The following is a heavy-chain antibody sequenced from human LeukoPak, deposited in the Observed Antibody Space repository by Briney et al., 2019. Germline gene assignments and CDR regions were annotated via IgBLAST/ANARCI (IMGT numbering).Heavy chain of an antibody. V-gene: IGHV3-23*01. CDR1: GFTFSSYA. CDR2: ISGSGGST. D-gene: IGHD3-10*01. CDR3: AKDRVYYGSGDY. J-gene: IGHJ4*02. Sequence: GGSLRLSCAASGFTFSSYAMSWVRQAPGKGLEWVSAISGSGGSTYYADSVKGRFTISRDNSKNTLYLQMNSQRAEDTAVYYCAKDRVYYGSGDYWGQGTLVTVSS.